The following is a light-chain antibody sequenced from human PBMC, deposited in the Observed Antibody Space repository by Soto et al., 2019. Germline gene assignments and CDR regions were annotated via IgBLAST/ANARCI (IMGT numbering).Light chain of an antibody. CDR3: CSYAGNYAWV. V-gene: IGLV2-11*01. CDR1: SSDVGNYIY. J-gene: IGLJ3*02. Sequence: QSVLTQPRSVSGSPGQSVTISCAGSSSDVGNYIYVAWYQQHPGKAPKLIIHDVTKRPSGVPDRFSGSKSGNTASLTISGLQAEDEADYYCCSYAGNYAWVFGGGTKLTVL. CDR2: DVT.